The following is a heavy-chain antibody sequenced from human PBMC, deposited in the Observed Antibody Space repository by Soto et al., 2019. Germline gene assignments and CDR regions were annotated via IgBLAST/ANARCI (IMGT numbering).Heavy chain of an antibody. CDR3: ARGVSAVVDY. CDR1: GSSFTSID. CDR2: MHPSTGRT. D-gene: IGHD2-15*01. V-gene: IGHV1-8*01. J-gene: IGHJ4*02. Sequence: ASVKVSCKASGSSFTSIDITWVRQTAGQGLEWMGLMHPSTGRTGYAQKFQGRVTMTRDTSISSAYVELTTLTSVYTAFYYCARGVSAVVDYWGQGTLVTVS.